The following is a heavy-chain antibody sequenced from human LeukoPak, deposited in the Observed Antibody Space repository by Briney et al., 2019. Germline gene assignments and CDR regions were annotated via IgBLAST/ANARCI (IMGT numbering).Heavy chain of an antibody. Sequence: SETLSLTCTVSGGSISSYYWSWIRQPPGKGLEWIGCIYYSGSTNYNPSPKSRVTISVDTSKNQFSLKLSSVTAADTAVYYCARGRTYYYDSSGALWFDPWGQGTLVTVSS. CDR3: ARGRTYYYDSSGALWFDP. V-gene: IGHV4-59*01. CDR2: IYYSGST. CDR1: GGSISSYY. D-gene: IGHD3-22*01. J-gene: IGHJ5*02.